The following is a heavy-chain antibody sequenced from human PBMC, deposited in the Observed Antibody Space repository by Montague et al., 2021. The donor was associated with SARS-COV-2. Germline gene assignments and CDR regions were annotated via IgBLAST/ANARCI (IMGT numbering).Heavy chain of an antibody. CDR3: ARQHPLIVIFGVADS. CDR2: ISGSSVHI. Sequence: SLRLSCAASGFTFVSYTMNWFRQAPGKGLEWVSSISGSSVHIYYADSLRGRFTISRDNAKNSLYLQMNTLSADDTAVYYCARQHPLIVIFGVADSWGQGTLVTVSS. D-gene: IGHD3-3*02. V-gene: IGHV3-21*01. CDR1: GFTFVSYT. J-gene: IGHJ5*01.